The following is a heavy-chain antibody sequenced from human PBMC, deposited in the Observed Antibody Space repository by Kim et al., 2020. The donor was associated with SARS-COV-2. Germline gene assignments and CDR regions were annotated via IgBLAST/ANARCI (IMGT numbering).Heavy chain of an antibody. V-gene: IGHV4-4*02. J-gene: IGHJ5*02. CDR1: GGSISSSNW. CDR3: ARALRIKVTFGGVIVSWLDP. Sequence: SETLSLTCAVSGGSISSSNWWSWVRQPPGKGLEWIGEIYHSGSTNYNPSLKSRVTISVDKSKNQFSLKLSSVTAADTAVYYCARALRIKVTFGGVIVSWLDPWGQGTLVTVSS. D-gene: IGHD3-16*02. CDR2: IYHSGST.